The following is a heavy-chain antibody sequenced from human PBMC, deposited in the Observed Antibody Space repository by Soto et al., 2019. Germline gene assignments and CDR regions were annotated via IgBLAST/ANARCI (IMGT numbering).Heavy chain of an antibody. CDR2: ISGSGGST. CDR1: GFTFSSYA. J-gene: IGHJ4*02. Sequence: PGGSLRLSCAASGFTFSSYAMSWVRQAPGKGLEWVSAISGSGGSTYYADSVKGRFTISRDNSKNTLYLQMNSLRAEDTAVYYCAKYQYSSSWYSIDYWGQGTLVTVSS. D-gene: IGHD6-13*01. V-gene: IGHV3-23*01. CDR3: AKYQYSSSWYSIDY.